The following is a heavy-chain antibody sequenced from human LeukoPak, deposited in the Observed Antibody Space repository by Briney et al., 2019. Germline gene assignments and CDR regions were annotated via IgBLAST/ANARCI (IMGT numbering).Heavy chain of an antibody. Sequence: SEILSLTCTVSGGSISSGSYYWTWIRQPAGKGLEWIGRIYTTGSTNYNPSLKSRVTIPMDTSKNQFSLILSSVTAADTAVYYCARVNYSDSSGRPFDSWGQGTLVTVSS. D-gene: IGHD3-22*01. CDR2: IYTTGST. CDR3: ARVNYSDSSGRPFDS. J-gene: IGHJ4*02. CDR1: GGSISSGSYY. V-gene: IGHV4-61*02.